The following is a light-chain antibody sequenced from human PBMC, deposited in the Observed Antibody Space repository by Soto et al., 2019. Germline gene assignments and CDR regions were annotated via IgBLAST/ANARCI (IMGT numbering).Light chain of an antibody. V-gene: IGKV1-5*03. CDR1: QSISGW. CDR2: KAS. CDR3: QQYDSFPRT. J-gene: IGKJ1*01. Sequence: IQMTQSPSTLCASVGGSVNVACRASQSISGWLAWYQQKPGKAPKFLIYKASTLQQGVPSRFSGSGFGTDFTFTISSLQPEDIATYYCQQYDSFPRTFGQGTKV.